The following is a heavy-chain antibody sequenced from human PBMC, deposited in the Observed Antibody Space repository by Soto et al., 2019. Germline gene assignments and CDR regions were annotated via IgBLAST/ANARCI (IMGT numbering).Heavy chain of an antibody. CDR3: ARDLGQYRYYYGSGTTLGGFDP. CDR1: GYTFTSYA. J-gene: IGHJ5*02. Sequence: ASVKVSCKASGYTFTSYAMHWVRQAPGQRLEWMGWINAGNGNTKYSQKFQGRVTITREASASTAYVEVSSLRSEDTDVYYCARDLGQYRYYYGSGTTLGGFDPWGQGTLVTVSS. CDR2: INAGNGNT. V-gene: IGHV1-3*01. D-gene: IGHD3-10*01.